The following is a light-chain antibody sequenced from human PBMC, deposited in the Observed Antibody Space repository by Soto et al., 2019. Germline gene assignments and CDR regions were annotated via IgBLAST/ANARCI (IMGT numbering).Light chain of an antibody. V-gene: IGKV3-15*01. J-gene: IGKJ5*01. CDR2: GAS. CDR1: QSVSNN. CDR3: QQRSNWPPLIS. Sequence: EIVMTQSPATLSVSPVEKATLSCRAIQSVSNNLAWFQQKPGQVPRLLIYGASNRATGVSARFSGSGSGTDFTLTISSLEPEDFAVYYCQQRSNWPPLISFGQGTRLEI.